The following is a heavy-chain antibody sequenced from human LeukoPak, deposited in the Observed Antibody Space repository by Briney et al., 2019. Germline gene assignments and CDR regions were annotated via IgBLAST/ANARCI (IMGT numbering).Heavy chain of an antibody. CDR2: LSGSGGGT. J-gene: IGHJ4*02. D-gene: IGHD6-13*01. V-gene: IGHV3-23*01. CDR3: AKLHSSSWYNPTDY. CDR1: GFTFSSYA. Sequence: GGSLRLSCAASGFTFSSYAMTWVRQAPGQGLEWGSILSGSGGGTYYADSVKGRFTISRANSKNTVYLQMNSLRAEDTAVYYCAKLHSSSWYNPTDYWGQGTLVTVSS.